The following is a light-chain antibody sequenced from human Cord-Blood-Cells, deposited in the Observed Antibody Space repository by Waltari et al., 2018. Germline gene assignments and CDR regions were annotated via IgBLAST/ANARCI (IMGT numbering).Light chain of an antibody. CDR2: AAS. CDR1: QSVSSY. V-gene: IGKV3-11*01. J-gene: IGKJ2*01. CDR3: QQRSNRMYT. Sequence: EIVLTQSPATLSLSPGERATLSCRASQSVSSYLAWYQQKPGQAPRLLIYAASNRATGIPARFSGSGSGTDFTLTISSLEPEDFAVYYCQQRSNRMYTFGQGTKLEIK.